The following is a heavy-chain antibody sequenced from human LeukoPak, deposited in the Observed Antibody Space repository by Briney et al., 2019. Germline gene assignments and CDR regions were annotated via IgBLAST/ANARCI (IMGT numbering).Heavy chain of an antibody. J-gene: IGHJ4*02. D-gene: IGHD1-26*01. CDR1: GYTFTSYY. V-gene: IGHV1-46*01. Sequence: ASVKVSCKASGYTFTSYYMHWVRQAPGHGLEWMGIINPSVCSTSYAQKFQARVTMTSDTSTSTVYMELSSLRSEDTAVYYCARVNAVGRTGSSDYWGQGTLVTVSS. CDR3: ARVNAVGRTGSSDY. CDR2: INPSVCST.